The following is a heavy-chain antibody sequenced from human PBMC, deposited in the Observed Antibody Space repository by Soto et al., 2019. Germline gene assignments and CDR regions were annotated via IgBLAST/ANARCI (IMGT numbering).Heavy chain of an antibody. CDR2: IIPIFGTA. D-gene: IGHD3-3*01. Sequence: GASVKVSCKASGCTFSSYAISCVRQAPGQVLEWMGGIIPIFGTANYAQKFQGRVTITADESTSTAYMELSSLRSEDTAVYYCARGTIFGVAPWYYYGMDVWGQGTTVTVSS. CDR3: ARGTIFGVAPWYYYGMDV. CDR1: GCTFSSYA. J-gene: IGHJ6*02. V-gene: IGHV1-69*13.